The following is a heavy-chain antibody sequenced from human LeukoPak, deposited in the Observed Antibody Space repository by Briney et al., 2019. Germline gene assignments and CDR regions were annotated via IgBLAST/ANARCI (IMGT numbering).Heavy chain of an antibody. CDR2: ISAYNGNT. CDR1: GYTFTRYG. V-gene: IGHV1-18*01. D-gene: IGHD1-14*01. J-gene: IGHJ5*02. CDR3: ARFGYRNHYTDP. Sequence: ASVKVSCKASGYTFTRYGISGVRQAPGQGLEWMGWISAYNGNTNYAQKLQGRVTMATDTSTSTAYMELRSLRSDDTAVYYCARFGYRNHYTDPWGQGTLVTVSS.